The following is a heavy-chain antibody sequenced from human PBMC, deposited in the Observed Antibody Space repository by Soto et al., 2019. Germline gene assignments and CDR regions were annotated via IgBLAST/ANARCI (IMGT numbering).Heavy chain of an antibody. CDR1: GFTFNTYA. Sequence: GGSLRLSCAASGFTFNTYAMNWVRQAPGKGLEWVSAISGSVGSTYYADSVKGRFTISRDNSKNTLYLQMNSLRAEDTAVYYCAKDRVTGTTGGSSWFDPWGQGTLVTVSS. CDR2: ISGSVGST. V-gene: IGHV3-23*01. CDR3: AKDRVTGTTGGSSWFDP. J-gene: IGHJ5*02. D-gene: IGHD1-7*01.